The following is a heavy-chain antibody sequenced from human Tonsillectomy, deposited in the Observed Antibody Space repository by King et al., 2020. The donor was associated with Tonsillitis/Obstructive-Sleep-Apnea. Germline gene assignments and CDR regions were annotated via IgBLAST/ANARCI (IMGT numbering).Heavy chain of an antibody. Sequence: VQLVESGGGLIQPGGSLRLSCAASGFTVSSNYMSWVRQAPGKGLEWVSVIYSGGSTYYADSVKGRFTISRDNSKNTLYLQMNSLRAEDTAMYYCARDQDYGSGSYFHYSYYMDVWGKGTTVTVSS. J-gene: IGHJ6*03. CDR3: ARDQDYGSGSYFHYSYYMDV. D-gene: IGHD3-10*01. V-gene: IGHV3-53*01. CDR1: GFTVSSNY. CDR2: IYSGGST.